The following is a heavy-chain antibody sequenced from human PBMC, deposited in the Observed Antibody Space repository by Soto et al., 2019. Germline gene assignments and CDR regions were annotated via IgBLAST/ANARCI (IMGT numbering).Heavy chain of an antibody. CDR3: ERRERYYGSPGWFNP. V-gene: IGHV4-39*01. J-gene: IGHJ5*02. CDR1: GGSISSFTYY. CDR2: VYYNENT. Sequence: PSETLSLTCSVSGGSISSFTYYWGWIRQPPGKGLEWIGTVYYNENTYYNPSLKSRVTITVDTAKNQFSLNLRSVTAADTAMYLCERRERYYGSPGWFNPSGPGTLVTVSS. D-gene: IGHD3-10*01.